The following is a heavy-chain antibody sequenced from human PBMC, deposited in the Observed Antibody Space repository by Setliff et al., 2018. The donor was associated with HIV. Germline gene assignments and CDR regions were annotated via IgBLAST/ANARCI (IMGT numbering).Heavy chain of an antibody. CDR2: IYTSGST. V-gene: IGHV4-4*07. J-gene: IGHJ6*03. CDR1: GGSISSYY. D-gene: IGHD3-3*01. CDR3: ALGLMSYNFWGGRNDYHYMVV. Sequence: SETLSLTCTVSGGSISSYYWSWIRQPAGKGLEWIGHIYTSGSTNYNPSLKSRVTMSVDTSKNQFSLKLSSVTAADTAVYYCALGLMSYNFWGGRNDYHYMVVWGKGTTVTVSS.